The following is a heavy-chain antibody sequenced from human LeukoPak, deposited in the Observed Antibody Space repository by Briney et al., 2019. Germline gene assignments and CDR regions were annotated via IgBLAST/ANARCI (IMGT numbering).Heavy chain of an antibody. CDR1: GFTFTSYA. Sequence: PGGSLRLSCAASGFTFTSYAMSWVRQAPGKGLEWVSRINSDGSSTSYADSVKGRFTISRDNAKNTLYLQMNSLRAEDTAVYYCARLRYCSSTSCYNYYYYYMDVWGKGTTVTVSS. J-gene: IGHJ6*03. CDR2: INSDGSST. CDR3: ARLRYCSSTSCYNYYYYYMDV. D-gene: IGHD2-2*01. V-gene: IGHV3-74*01.